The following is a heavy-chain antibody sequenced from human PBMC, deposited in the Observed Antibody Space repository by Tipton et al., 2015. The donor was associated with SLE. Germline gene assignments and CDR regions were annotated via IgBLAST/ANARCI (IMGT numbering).Heavy chain of an antibody. CDR1: GGSISSSSYY. V-gene: IGHV4-39*07. J-gene: IGHJ4*02. CDR3: ARLIRGNSDY. CDR2: IYYSGST. D-gene: IGHD4-23*01. Sequence: TLSLTCTVSGGSISSSSYYWGWIRQPPGKGLEWIGSIYYSGSTYYNPSLKSRVTILVDTSKNQFSLNLISVTAADTAVYYCARLIRGNSDYWGQGTLVTVSS.